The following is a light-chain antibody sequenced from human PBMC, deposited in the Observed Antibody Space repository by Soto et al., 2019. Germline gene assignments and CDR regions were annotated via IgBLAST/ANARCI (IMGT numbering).Light chain of an antibody. CDR1: SYNIGSNT. CDR3: AAWDDSLNVV. J-gene: IGLJ2*01. V-gene: IGLV1-44*01. CDR2: SNN. Sequence: QSVLTQPPSASGTPGQRVTISCSGSSYNIGSNTVNWYQQLPGTAPKLLIYSNNQRPSGVPDRFSGSKSGTSASLAISGLQSEDEADDYCAAWDDSLNVVFGGGTKLTVL.